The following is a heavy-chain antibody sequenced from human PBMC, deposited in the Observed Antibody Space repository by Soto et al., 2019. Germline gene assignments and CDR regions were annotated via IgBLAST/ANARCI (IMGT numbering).Heavy chain of an antibody. CDR2: ISYDGSNK. CDR1: GFTFSSYA. J-gene: IGHJ6*02. V-gene: IGHV3-30-3*01. D-gene: IGHD3-22*01. CDR3: ARGVYYDRLLVDYYYGMDV. Sequence: QVQLVESGGGVVQPGRSLRLSCAASGFTFSSYAMHWVRQAPGKGLEWVAVISYDGSNKYYADSVKGRFTISRDNSKNTLYLQMNSLRAEDTAVYYCARGVYYDRLLVDYYYGMDVWGQGTTVTVSS.